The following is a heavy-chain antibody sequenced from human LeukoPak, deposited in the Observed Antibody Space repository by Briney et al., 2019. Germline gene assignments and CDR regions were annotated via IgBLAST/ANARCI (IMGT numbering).Heavy chain of an antibody. Sequence: PSETLSLTCTVSGGSMNTYYWTWIRQPPGKGLEWIGHIHYSGSTDYNPSLKSRVTISVDTSKNQFSLRLSSVTAADTAVYYCVYSSSWSPFGYWGQGTLVTVSS. J-gene: IGHJ4*02. CDR1: GGSMNTYY. D-gene: IGHD6-13*01. CDR2: IHYSGST. V-gene: IGHV4-59*01. CDR3: VYSSSWSPFGY.